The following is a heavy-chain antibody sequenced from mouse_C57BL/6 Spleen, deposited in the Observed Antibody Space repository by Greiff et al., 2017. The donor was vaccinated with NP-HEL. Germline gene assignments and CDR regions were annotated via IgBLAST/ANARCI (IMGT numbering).Heavy chain of an antibody. CDR2: IDPSDSET. Sequence: QVQLQQSGAELVRPGSSVKLSCKASGYTFTSYWMHWVKQRPIQGLEWIGNIDPSDSETHYNQKFKDKATLTVDKSSSTAYMQLSSLTSEDSAVYYCARGGDYSNYFAWFAYWGQGTLVTVSA. CDR3: ARGGDYSNYFAWFAY. J-gene: IGHJ3*01. CDR1: GYTFTSYW. V-gene: IGHV1-52*01. D-gene: IGHD2-5*01.